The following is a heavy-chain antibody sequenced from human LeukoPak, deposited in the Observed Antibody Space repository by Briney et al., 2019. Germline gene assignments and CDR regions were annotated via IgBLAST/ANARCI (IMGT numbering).Heavy chain of an antibody. J-gene: IGHJ4*02. CDR3: AKDYGDYARYFDY. Sequence: GRSLRLSCAASGFTFDDYAMHWVRQAPGKGLEWVSGISWNSGSIGYADSVKGRFTISRDNAKNSLYLQMNSLRAEDTALYYCAKDYGDYARYFDYWGQGTLVTVSS. V-gene: IGHV3-9*01. CDR1: GFTFDDYA. CDR2: ISWNSGSI. D-gene: IGHD4-17*01.